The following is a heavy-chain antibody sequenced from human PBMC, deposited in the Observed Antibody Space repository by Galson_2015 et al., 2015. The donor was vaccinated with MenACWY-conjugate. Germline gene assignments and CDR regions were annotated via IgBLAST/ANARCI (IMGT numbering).Heavy chain of an antibody. J-gene: IGHJ4*02. Sequence: SVRLSCAPYGFTLSSYAMSWVRQAAGKGLEWVSAISGSGGRTYYEDSVKGRFTISRDNSKNPLYLQMNSLRADYTAVYYCAKDPQTYPHSCRNYFDYWGQGTLVTVSS. V-gene: IGHV3-23*01. CDR3: AKDPQTYPHSCRNYFDY. CDR1: GFTLSSYA. CDR2: ISGSGGRT.